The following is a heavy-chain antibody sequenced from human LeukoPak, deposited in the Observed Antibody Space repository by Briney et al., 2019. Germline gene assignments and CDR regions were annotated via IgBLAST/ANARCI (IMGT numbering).Heavy chain of an antibody. Sequence: ASVKVSCKASGHTFIGYYIHWVRQAPGQGLEWMGWINPNSDDTNYAQKFQGRVTMTRDTSIGTAYMELSGLRSDDTAVYYCARGSGPYASDIWGQGTMVTVSS. V-gene: IGHV1-2*02. CDR1: GHTFIGYY. CDR2: INPNSDDT. CDR3: ARGSGPYASDI. J-gene: IGHJ3*02.